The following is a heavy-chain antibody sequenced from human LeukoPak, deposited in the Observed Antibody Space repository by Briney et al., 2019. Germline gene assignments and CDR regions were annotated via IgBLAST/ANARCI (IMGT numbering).Heavy chain of an antibody. D-gene: IGHD4-17*01. CDR2: INHSGST. Sequence: SETLSLTCTVSGGSISSSNSYWGWIRQPPGKGLEWIGEINHSGSTNYNPSLKSRVTISVDTSKNQFSLKLSSVTAADTAVYYCAGIATTVDIWGQGTMVTVSS. V-gene: IGHV4-39*07. CDR1: GGSISSSNSY. CDR3: AGIATTVDI. J-gene: IGHJ3*02.